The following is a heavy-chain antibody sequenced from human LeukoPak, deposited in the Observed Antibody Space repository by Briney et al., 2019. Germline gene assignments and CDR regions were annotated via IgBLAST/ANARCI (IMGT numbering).Heavy chain of an antibody. V-gene: IGHV4-39*07. Sequence: SETLSLTCTVSGGSISSSSYYWGWIRQPPGKGLEWIGSIYYSGSTYYNPSLKSRVTISVDTSKNQFSLKLSSVTAADTAVYYCASGRMTTVTYLDYWGQGTLVTVSS. CDR2: IYYSGST. D-gene: IGHD4-11*01. CDR1: GGSISSSSYY. CDR3: ASGRMTTVTYLDY. J-gene: IGHJ4*02.